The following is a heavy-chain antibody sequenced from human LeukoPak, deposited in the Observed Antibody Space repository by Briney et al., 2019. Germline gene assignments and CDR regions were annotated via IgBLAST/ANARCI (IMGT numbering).Heavy chain of an antibody. CDR3: AREPYDFWSGTTTDY. CDR1: GYTFTSYD. J-gene: IGHJ4*02. V-gene: IGHV1-2*06. D-gene: IGHD3-3*01. Sequence: ASVKVSCKASGYTFTSYDINWVRQAPGQGLEWMGRINPNGGGTNYAQKFQGRVTMTRDTSISTAYMELSRLRSDDTAVYYCAREPYDFWSGTTTDYWGQGTLVTVSS. CDR2: INPNGGGT.